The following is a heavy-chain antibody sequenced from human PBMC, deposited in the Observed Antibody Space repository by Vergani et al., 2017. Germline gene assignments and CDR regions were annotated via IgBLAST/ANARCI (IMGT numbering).Heavy chain of an antibody. V-gene: IGHV3-7*01. D-gene: IGHD1-1*01. CDR1: GFTFSTYW. J-gene: IGHJ3*02. CDR2: IKQDGSEK. Sequence: EVQLLESGGGLVQPGGSLRLSCAASGFTFSTYWMTWVRQAPGKGLEWVANIKQDGSEKDYVDSVKGRFTISRDNAKSSLYLQMNSLRAEDTAVYYCARDLQLANDAFDIWGQGTMVTVSS. CDR3: ARDLQLANDAFDI.